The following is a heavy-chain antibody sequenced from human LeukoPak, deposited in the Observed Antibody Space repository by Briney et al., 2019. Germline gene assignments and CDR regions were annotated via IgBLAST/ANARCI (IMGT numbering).Heavy chain of an antibody. D-gene: IGHD4-11*01. J-gene: IGHJ4*02. CDR1: GFTFSSYG. CDR2: ISYDGSNK. V-gene: IGHV3-30*03. CDR3: VSTRFDY. Sequence: GGSLRLSCAASGFTFSSYGMHWVRQAPGKGLEWVAVISYDGSNKYYADSVKGRFTISRDNSKNTLYLQTNSLRAEDTAVYYCVSTRFDYWGQGTLVIVSS.